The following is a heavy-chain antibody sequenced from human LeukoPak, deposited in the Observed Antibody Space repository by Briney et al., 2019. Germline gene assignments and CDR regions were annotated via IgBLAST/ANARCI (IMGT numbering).Heavy chain of an antibody. V-gene: IGHV1-2*02. Sequence: ASVKVSCKASGYTFTGYYMHWVRQAPGQGLEWMGWINPNSGGTNYAQKFQGRVTMTRDTSISTAYMELSRLRSDDTAVYYCARERVTMVRGAMRFDPWGQGTLVTVSS. CDR1: GYTFTGYY. CDR2: INPNSGGT. D-gene: IGHD3-10*01. CDR3: ARERVTMVRGAMRFDP. J-gene: IGHJ5*02.